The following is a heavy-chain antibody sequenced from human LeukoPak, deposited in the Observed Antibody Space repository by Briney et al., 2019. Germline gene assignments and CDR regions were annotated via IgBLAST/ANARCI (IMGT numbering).Heavy chain of an antibody. V-gene: IGHV4-38-2*02. J-gene: IGHJ5*02. CDR2: FYHSGST. D-gene: IGHD6-19*01. CDR1: GYSISSGYY. CDR3: ARARIAVAGTGIILDWFDP. Sequence: SETLSLTCTVSGYSISSGYYWGWIRQPPGKGLEGIGSFYHSGSTYYNPSLKSRVTISVDTSKNQFSLNLSSVTAADTAVYYCARARIAVAGTGIILDWFDPWGQGTLVTVSS.